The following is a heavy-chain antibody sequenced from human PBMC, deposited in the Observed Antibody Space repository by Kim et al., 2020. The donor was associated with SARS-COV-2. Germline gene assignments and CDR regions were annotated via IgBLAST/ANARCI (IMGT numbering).Heavy chain of an antibody. Sequence: SETLSLTCTVSGGSISSGGYYWSWIRQHPGKGLEWIGYIYYSGSTYYNPSLKSRVTISVDTSKNQFSLKLSSVTAADTAVYYCARSPLTIFGVVTAFDIWGQGTMDTVSS. CDR2: IYYSGST. CDR3: ARSPLTIFGVVTAFDI. J-gene: IGHJ3*02. V-gene: IGHV4-31*03. D-gene: IGHD3-3*01. CDR1: GGSISSGGYY.